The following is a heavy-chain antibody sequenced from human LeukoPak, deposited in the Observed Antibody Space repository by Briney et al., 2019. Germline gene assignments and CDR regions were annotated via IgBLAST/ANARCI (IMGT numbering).Heavy chain of an antibody. J-gene: IGHJ3*02. CDR2: IDQSGGRN. V-gene: IGHV3-7*05. CDR3: AKDVEGGTFDI. Sequence: GGSLRLSCAASGFTFSRFWMNWVRQAPGRGLEWVANIDQSGGRNNYVDSVKGRFTISRDNAKNSLFLEMSSLRADDTAVYFCAKDVEGGTFDIWGQGTTVTVSS. D-gene: IGHD3-16*01. CDR1: GFTFSRFW.